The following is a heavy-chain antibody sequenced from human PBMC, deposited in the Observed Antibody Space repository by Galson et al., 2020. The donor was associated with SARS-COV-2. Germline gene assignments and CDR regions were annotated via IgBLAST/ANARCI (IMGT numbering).Heavy chain of an antibody. CDR2: IIPIFGTA. J-gene: IGHJ5*02. D-gene: IGHD3-10*01. V-gene: IGHV1-69*06. CDR3: ARDKGGYYYGSGGYSNWFDP. Sequence: SVKVSCKASGGTFSSYAISWVRQAPGQGLEWMGGIIPIFGTANYAQKFQGRVTITADKSTSTAYMELSSLRSEDTAVYYCARDKGGYYYGSGGYSNWFDPWGQGTLVTVSS. CDR1: GGTFSSYA.